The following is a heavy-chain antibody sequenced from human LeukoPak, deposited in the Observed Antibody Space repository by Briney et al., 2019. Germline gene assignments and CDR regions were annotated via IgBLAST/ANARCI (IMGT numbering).Heavy chain of an antibody. D-gene: IGHD5-18*01. V-gene: IGHV3-21*01. CDR2: ISSSSSYI. Sequence: PGGSLRLSCAASGFTFSNYAMSWVRQAPGKGLEWVSSISSSSSYIYYADSVKGRFTISRDNAKNSLYLQMNSLRAEDTAVYYCARSRWIQLWWLDYWGQGTLVTVSS. CDR1: GFTFSNYA. CDR3: ARSRWIQLWWLDY. J-gene: IGHJ4*02.